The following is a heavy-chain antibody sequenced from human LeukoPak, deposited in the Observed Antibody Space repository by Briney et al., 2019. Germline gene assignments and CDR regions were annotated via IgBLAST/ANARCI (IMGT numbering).Heavy chain of an antibody. J-gene: IGHJ5*01. CDR2: INSRSTYI. D-gene: IGHD1-14*01. CDR3: ARDETNGFDS. V-gene: IGHV3-21*01. CDR1: GFTFSNYN. Sequence: GGTLRLSCGASGFTFSNYNMNWVRQAPGEGLEWVSSINSRSTYIFYADSVMGRFTISRDNAKNSLFLQMNSLRAEDTAVYYCARDETNGFDSWGQGTLVTVSS.